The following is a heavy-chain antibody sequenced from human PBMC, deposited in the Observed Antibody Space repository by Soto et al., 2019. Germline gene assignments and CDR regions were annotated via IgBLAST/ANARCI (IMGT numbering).Heavy chain of an antibody. CDR2: INHSGST. Sequence: SETLSLTCAVYGGSFSGYYWSWIRQPPGKGLEWIGEINHSGSTNYNPSQKSRVTISVDTSKNQFSLKLSSVTAADTAVYYCARVVKVYYVFLTGSPPTIYYYYYMDVWGKGTTVTVSS. J-gene: IGHJ6*03. CDR3: ARVVKVYYVFLTGSPPTIYYYYYMDV. CDR1: GGSFSGYY. V-gene: IGHV4-34*01. D-gene: IGHD3-9*01.